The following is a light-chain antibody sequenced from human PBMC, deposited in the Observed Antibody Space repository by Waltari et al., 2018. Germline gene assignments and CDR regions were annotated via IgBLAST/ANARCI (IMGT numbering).Light chain of an antibody. Sequence: EIVMTQSPATLSVSPGERATLSCRASQSVSSNLAWYQQKPGQAPRLFIYGSSTRATVIPARFSASGSGTEFTLTISSLQSEDFAVYYCQQYNNWPITFGQGTRLEIK. CDR1: QSVSSN. CDR3: QQYNNWPIT. J-gene: IGKJ5*01. V-gene: IGKV3-15*01. CDR2: GSS.